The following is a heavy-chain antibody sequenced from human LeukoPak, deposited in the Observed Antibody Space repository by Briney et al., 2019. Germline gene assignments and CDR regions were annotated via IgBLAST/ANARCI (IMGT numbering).Heavy chain of an antibody. V-gene: IGHV3-53*01. CDR3: ASALYASTSL. D-gene: IGHD2-2*01. Sequence: GGSLRLSCAASGFTVSSNYMSWVRQAPGKGLEWVSVIYSGGSTYYADSVKGRFTISRDNARNSLFLQMNSLRAEDTAVYYCASALYASTSLWGQGTLVTVSS. J-gene: IGHJ4*02. CDR2: IYSGGST. CDR1: GFTVSSNY.